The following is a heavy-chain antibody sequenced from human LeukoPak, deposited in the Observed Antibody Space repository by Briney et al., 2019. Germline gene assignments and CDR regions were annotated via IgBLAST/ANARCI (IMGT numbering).Heavy chain of an antibody. V-gene: IGHV1-2*02. D-gene: IGHD2-15*01. J-gene: IGHJ4*02. CDR3: ARDERCSGTSCYSSFDY. CDR1: GYTFTCYY. CDR2: INPNTGDT. Sequence: ASVKVSCKASGYTFTCYYMHWVRQAPGQGLEGMGWINPNTGDTNYAQKFHGRVTMTRDTSISTAYMELSRLRSDDTAVYYCARDERCSGTSCYSSFDYWGQGTLVTVSS.